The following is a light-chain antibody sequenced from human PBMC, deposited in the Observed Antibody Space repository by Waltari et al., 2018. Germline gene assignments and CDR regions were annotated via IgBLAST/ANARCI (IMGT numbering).Light chain of an antibody. V-gene: IGKV3-20*01. CDR1: QCVGKY. CDR2: DAS. Sequence: DIVLTQSPGTLSLSPGERATLFCRASQCVGKYLAWYQQKPGQAPRLVMYDASTRATGIPDRFSGSGSGTDFSLTISRLEPEDFAVYYCQKYVNLPATFGQGTRVEIK. CDR3: QKYVNLPAT. J-gene: IGKJ1*01.